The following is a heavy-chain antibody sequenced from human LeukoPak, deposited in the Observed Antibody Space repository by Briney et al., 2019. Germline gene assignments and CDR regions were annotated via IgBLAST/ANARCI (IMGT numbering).Heavy chain of an antibody. Sequence: ASVKISCTISGYTLTELSMHWVRQAPGKGLKWMGGFDPEDGETIYAQKFQGRVTMTEDTSTDTAYMELSSLRSEDTAVYYCASFPFNVLRYFDWSRLFFDIWGQGTMVTVSS. D-gene: IGHD3-9*01. V-gene: IGHV1-24*01. CDR1: GYTLTELS. CDR3: ASFPFNVLRYFDWSRLFFDI. CDR2: FDPEDGET. J-gene: IGHJ3*02.